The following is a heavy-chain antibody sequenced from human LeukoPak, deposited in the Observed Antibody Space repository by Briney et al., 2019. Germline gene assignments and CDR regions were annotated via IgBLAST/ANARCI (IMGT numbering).Heavy chain of an antibody. CDR1: GGSFSGYY. Sequence: SETLSLTCAVYGGSFSGYYWSWIRQPPGKGLDWIGEINHSGSTTYNPSLKSRVTISVDTSKNHFSLKLSSVTAADTAGYYCARGYYVSYYFDYWGQGTLVTVSS. J-gene: IGHJ4*02. CDR2: INHSGST. V-gene: IGHV4-34*01. D-gene: IGHD3-10*02. CDR3: ARGYYVSYYFDY.